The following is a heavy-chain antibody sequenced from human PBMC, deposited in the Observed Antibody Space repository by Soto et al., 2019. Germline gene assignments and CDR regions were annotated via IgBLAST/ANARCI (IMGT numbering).Heavy chain of an antibody. CDR2: IIPIFGTA. V-gene: IGHV1-69*13. Sequence: SVKVSCKASGGTFSSYAISWVRQAPGQGLEWMGGIIPIFGTANYAQKFQGRVTITADESTSTAYMELSSLRSEDTAVYYCATSIPFGGVIVRRGMDVWGQGTTVTVSS. CDR1: GGTFSSYA. CDR3: ATSIPFGGVIVRRGMDV. J-gene: IGHJ6*02. D-gene: IGHD3-16*02.